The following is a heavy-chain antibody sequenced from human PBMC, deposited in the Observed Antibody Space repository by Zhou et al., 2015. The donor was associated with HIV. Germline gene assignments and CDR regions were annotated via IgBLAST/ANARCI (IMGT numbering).Heavy chain of an antibody. D-gene: IGHD1-1*01. V-gene: IGHV1-69*01. J-gene: IGHJ4*02. CDR2: IIPMFGTA. CDR3: AGHFLSDTRIRSRPWT. Sequence: QVQVVQSGAEVKKPGSSVKVSCKISGGTFSSNAISWVRQAPGQGLEWMGGIIPMFGTAKYAQKFQGRVTITADESTSTAYMELSSLRSEDTAMYYCAGHFLSDTRIRSRPWTWAQGTLVTVSS. CDR1: GGTFSSNA.